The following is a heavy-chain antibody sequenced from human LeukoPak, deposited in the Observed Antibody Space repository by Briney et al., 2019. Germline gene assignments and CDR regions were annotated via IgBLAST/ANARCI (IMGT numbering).Heavy chain of an antibody. V-gene: IGHV4-4*09. Sequence: PSETLSLTCTVSGGSISSYYWSWIRQPPGQGLEWLGYIYNTGTTYYNPSLASRVTISIDTSNNQFYLKLSSMTAADTAVYYCARYDYDWYMDLWGRGALVTVSS. CDR3: ARYDYDWYMDL. CDR2: IYNTGTT. CDR1: GGSISSYY. J-gene: IGHJ2*01. D-gene: IGHD4-17*01.